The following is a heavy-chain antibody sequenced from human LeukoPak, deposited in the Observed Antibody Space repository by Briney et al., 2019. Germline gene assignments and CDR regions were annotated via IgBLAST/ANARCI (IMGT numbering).Heavy chain of an antibody. Sequence: GGSLRLSCAASGFTFSANAMNWVRQAPGKGLEWVSGIGSDGRAFYTDSVKGRFTISRDNSKNTLYLQMNSLRAEDTAIYYCAKNLQNWRGIDFLGQGTLVTVSS. CDR3: AKNLQNWRGIDF. V-gene: IGHV3-23*01. J-gene: IGHJ4*01. D-gene: IGHD3-3*01. CDR1: GFTFSANA. CDR2: IGSDGRA.